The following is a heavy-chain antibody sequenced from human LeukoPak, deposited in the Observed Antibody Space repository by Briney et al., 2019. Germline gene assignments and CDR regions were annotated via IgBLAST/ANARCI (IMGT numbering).Heavy chain of an antibody. D-gene: IGHD2-2*01. Sequence: PSETLSLTCAVYGGSFSGYYWSWIRQPPGKGLEWIGEINHSGSTNYNPSLKSRVTISVDTSKNQFSLKLSSVTAADTAVYYCARTPITRDNWFDPWGQGTLVTVSS. CDR1: GGSFSGYY. CDR2: INHSGST. J-gene: IGHJ5*02. V-gene: IGHV4-34*01. CDR3: ARTPITRDNWFDP.